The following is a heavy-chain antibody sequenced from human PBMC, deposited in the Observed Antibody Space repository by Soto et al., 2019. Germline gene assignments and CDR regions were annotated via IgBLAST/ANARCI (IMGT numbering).Heavy chain of an antibody. CDR1: DGSIRSGGSY. J-gene: IGHJ6*02. V-gene: IGHV4-31*03. Sequence: SEPLTLPCTVSDGSIRSGGSYWSWIRPHPGKGLEWIGYLAYRGSTYYNPSLQSRVTISVDTSKHQFSLKLRSVTAADTAVYYWARDGTVTTGQGAFYYGFDVWGQVPSLTVSS. D-gene: IGHD4-17*01. CDR2: LAYRGST. CDR3: ARDGTVTTGQGAFYYGFDV.